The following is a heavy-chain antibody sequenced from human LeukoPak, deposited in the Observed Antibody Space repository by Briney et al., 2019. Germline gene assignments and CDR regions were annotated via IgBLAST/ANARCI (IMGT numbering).Heavy chain of an antibody. CDR3: ASFRGTLGY. CDR1: GFTFSDHF. V-gene: IGHV3-72*01. J-gene: IGHJ4*02. Sequence: GGSLRLSCAASGFTFSDHFMDWVRQAPGKGLEWVGRIKNKANSYITQYAASMEGRFTISRDDSRNSMYLQMSSLKTEDTAMYSGASFRGTLGYWGQGTGVTVS. CDR2: IKNKANSYIT. D-gene: IGHD1-26*01.